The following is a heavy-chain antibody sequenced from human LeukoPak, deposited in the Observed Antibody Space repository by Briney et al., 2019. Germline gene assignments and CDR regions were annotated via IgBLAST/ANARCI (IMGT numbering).Heavy chain of an antibody. CDR2: IYYSGST. CDR3: ARVKEMATMVDAFDI. V-gene: IGHV4-59*01. Sequence: SETLSLTCAVYGGSFSGYYWSWIRQPPGKGLEWIGYIYYSGSTNYNPSLKSRVTISVDTSKNQFSLKLSSVTAADTAVYYCARVKEMATMVDAFDIWGQGTMVTVSS. CDR1: GGSFSGYY. J-gene: IGHJ3*02. D-gene: IGHD5-24*01.